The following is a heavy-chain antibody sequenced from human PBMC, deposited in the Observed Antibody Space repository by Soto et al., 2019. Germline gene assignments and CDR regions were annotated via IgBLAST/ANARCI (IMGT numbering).Heavy chain of an antibody. V-gene: IGHV1-69*08. CDR3: ATERDMTSVTPGYFAY. J-gene: IGHJ4*02. CDR2: IIPILNIA. D-gene: IGHD4-17*01. Sequence: QVQLVQSGAEVKKPGSSVKVSCKASGGTFSSYTISWVRQAPGQRLEWMGRIIPILNIANYAQNFQGRVTITADKSTSTAYMELSSLRSEDTAVYYCATERDMTSVTPGYFAYWGQGTLVTVSS. CDR1: GGTFSSYT.